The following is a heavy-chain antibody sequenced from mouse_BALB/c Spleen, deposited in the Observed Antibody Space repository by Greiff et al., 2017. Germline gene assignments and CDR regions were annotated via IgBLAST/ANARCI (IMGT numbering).Heavy chain of an antibody. CDR3: ARLALLRLLPYYFDY. Sequence: QVQLKQSGAELARPGASVKLSCKASGYTFTSYWMQWVKQRPGQGLEWIGAIYPGDGDTRYTQKFKGKATLTADKSSSTAYMQLSSLASEDSAVYYCARLALLRLLPYYFDYWGQGTTLTVSS. CDR1: GYTFTSYW. D-gene: IGHD1-2*01. J-gene: IGHJ2*01. CDR2: IYPGDGDT. V-gene: IGHV1-87*01.